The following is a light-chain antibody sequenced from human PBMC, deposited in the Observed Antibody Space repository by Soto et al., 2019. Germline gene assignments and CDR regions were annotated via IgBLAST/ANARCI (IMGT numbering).Light chain of an antibody. CDR3: QQQGRSWIT. J-gene: IGKJ5*01. CDR1: QGVSSNS. Sequence: EVVLTQSPGTLSLSPGEIASLSFSASQGVSSNSLAWYQQKPGQAPRVFIYGASTRATGIPDRFSGSGSGTDFTLTISRLEPEDFAVYYCQQQGRSWITFGQGTRLEI. CDR2: GAS. V-gene: IGKV3-20*01.